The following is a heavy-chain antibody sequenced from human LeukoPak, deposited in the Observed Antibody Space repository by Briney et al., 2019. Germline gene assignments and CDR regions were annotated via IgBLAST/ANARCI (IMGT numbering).Heavy chain of an antibody. Sequence: GGSLRLSCAASGFTFSDYYMSWIRQAPGKGLEWVSYISSSGSTIYYADSVKGRFTISRDNAKNSLYLQMNSLRAEDTAVYYCAREVLTESIYSGYDAFDIWGQGTTVTVSS. CDR1: GFTFSDYY. V-gene: IGHV3-11*04. J-gene: IGHJ3*02. CDR2: ISSSGSTI. D-gene: IGHD5-12*01. CDR3: AREVLTESIYSGYDAFDI.